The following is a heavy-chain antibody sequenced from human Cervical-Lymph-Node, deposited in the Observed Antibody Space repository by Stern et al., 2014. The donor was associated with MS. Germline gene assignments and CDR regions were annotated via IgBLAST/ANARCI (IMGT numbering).Heavy chain of an antibody. J-gene: IGHJ5*02. CDR1: GGPFISSYA. D-gene: IGHD2-15*01. CDR2: IIPILGLP. V-gene: IGHV1-69*09. CDR3: ARGVVSNRAAATQHNLFDP. Sequence: QVQLVQSGAEVKKPGSSVNVSCKASGGPFISSYAITWMRQAPGQGLEGMGRIIPILGLPNYAQKFQGRVTFTADTSTSTTYMELSSLTSEDTAVYYCARGVVSNRAAATQHNLFDPWGQGTLVTVSS.